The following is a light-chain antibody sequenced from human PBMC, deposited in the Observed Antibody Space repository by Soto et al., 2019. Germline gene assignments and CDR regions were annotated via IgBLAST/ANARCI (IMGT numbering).Light chain of an antibody. Sequence: DILLTQSPLSLSVTPGQPASISCSSSQSVLHSDGKTHLYWYLQRPGQSPHLLIYEVSRRFSGLPDRFSGSGSGTDFTLTVSRVEAEDVGVYYRMQTKQLPVTFGQGTKVDIK. V-gene: IGKV2-29*02. J-gene: IGKJ1*01. CDR1: QSVLHSDGKTH. CDR3: MQTKQLPVT. CDR2: EVS.